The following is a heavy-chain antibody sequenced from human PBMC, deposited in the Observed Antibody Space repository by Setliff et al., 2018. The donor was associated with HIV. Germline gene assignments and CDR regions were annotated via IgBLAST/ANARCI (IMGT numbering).Heavy chain of an antibody. CDR1: GGSISSGDYF. CDR3: ARDRLDGYNSGFDY. J-gene: IGHJ4*02. V-gene: IGHV4-61*08. D-gene: IGHD5-12*01. CDR2: IYYSGST. Sequence: KPSETLSLTCTVSGGSISSGDYFLSWIRQPPGKGLEWIGYIYYSGSTTYNPSLKSRVTISVDTSKNQFSLKLSSVTAADTAVYYCARDRLDGYNSGFDYWGQGTLVTVSS.